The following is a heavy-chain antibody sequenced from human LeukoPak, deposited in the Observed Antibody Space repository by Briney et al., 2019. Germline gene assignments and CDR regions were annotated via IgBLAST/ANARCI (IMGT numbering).Heavy chain of an antibody. J-gene: IGHJ4*02. V-gene: IGHV1-46*01. CDR1: GYTFTSYY. Sequence: ASVKVSCKASGYTFTSYYMHWVRQAPGQGLEWMRIINPSGGSTSYAQKFQGRVTMTRDTSTSTVYMELSSLRSEDTAVYYCARVGYYDSSGSPPFDYWGQGTLVTVSS. D-gene: IGHD3-22*01. CDR2: INPSGGST. CDR3: ARVGYYDSSGSPPFDY.